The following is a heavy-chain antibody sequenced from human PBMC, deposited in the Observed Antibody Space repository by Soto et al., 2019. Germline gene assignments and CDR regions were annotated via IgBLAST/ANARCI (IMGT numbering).Heavy chain of an antibody. Sequence: SPTLSLTCAISGDSVSSNSAAWNWIRQSPSRGLEWLGRTYYRSKWYNDYAVSVKSRITINPDTSKNQFSLQLNSVTPEDTAVYYCAREITIFRNRYYYYYGMDVWGQGTTVTVS. CDR2: TYYRSKWYN. CDR1: GDSVSSNSAA. D-gene: IGHD3-3*01. J-gene: IGHJ6*02. V-gene: IGHV6-1*01. CDR3: AREITIFRNRYYYYYGMDV.